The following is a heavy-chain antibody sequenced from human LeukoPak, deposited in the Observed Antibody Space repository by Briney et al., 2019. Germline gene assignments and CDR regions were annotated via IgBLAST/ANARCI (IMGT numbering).Heavy chain of an antibody. Sequence: GASVKVSCKVSGYTLTELSMHWVRQAPGKGLEWMGGFDPEDGETIYAQEFQGRVTMTEDTSTDTAYMELSSLRSEDTAVYYCATGRGYSYGYVDYYYMDVWGKGTTVTVSS. J-gene: IGHJ6*03. D-gene: IGHD5-18*01. V-gene: IGHV1-24*01. CDR3: ATGRGYSYGYVDYYYMDV. CDR1: GYTLTELS. CDR2: FDPEDGET.